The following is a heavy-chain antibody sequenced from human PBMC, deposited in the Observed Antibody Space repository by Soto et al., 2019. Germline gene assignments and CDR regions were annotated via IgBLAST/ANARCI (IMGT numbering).Heavy chain of an antibody. Sequence: QVQLVESGGGVAQPGRSLRLSCTVSGFTFSGHAMHWVRQAPGKGLEWVTQIWYDGSNKYYAESVKGRFTISRDNSKNTLYLQMNSLRVEDTAVYYCARHGQGLAPYALDAWGQGTSVTVSS. CDR2: IWYDGSNK. J-gene: IGHJ6*02. D-gene: IGHD6-19*01. CDR3: ARHGQGLAPYALDA. V-gene: IGHV3-33*01. CDR1: GFTFSGHA.